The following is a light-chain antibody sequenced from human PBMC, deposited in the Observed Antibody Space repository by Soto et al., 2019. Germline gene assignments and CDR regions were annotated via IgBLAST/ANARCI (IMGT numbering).Light chain of an antibody. CDR1: QSVGGN. J-gene: IGKJ4*01. V-gene: IGKV3-15*01. CDR2: GAS. CDR3: QPYHDWPPLT. Sequence: DIVMTQSPATLSVSPGERVTLSCRASQSVGGNVAWYQQRPGQAPRLLISGASARATGIPARFSGSGSGTEFTLSISSLQSEDFAVYHCQPYHDWPPLTFGGGTTVEIK.